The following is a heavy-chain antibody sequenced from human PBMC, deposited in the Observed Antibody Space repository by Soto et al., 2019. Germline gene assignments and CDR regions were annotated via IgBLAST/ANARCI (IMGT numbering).Heavy chain of an antibody. Sequence: ASVKVSCKASGFTFSSSAVQWVRQARGQRLEWIGKIVVGSGNTNYARKFQERVTITRDMSTSTAYMELSSLRSEDTAFYYCAAFDPGPMGFDPWGQGTLVTVPQ. CDR2: IVVGSGNT. CDR3: AAFDPGPMGFDP. D-gene: IGHD3-9*01. V-gene: IGHV1-58*01. J-gene: IGHJ5*02. CDR1: GFTFSSSA.